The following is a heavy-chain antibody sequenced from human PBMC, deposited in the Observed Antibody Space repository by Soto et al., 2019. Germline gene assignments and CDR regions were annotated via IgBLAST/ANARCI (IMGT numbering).Heavy chain of an antibody. J-gene: IGHJ4*02. CDR2: INAGNGNT. CDR3: ARAAIAVAGPTTVSDY. D-gene: IGHD6-19*01. V-gene: IGHV1-3*01. CDR1: GYTFTSYA. Sequence: ASVKVSCKASGYTFTSYAMHWVRQAPGQRLEWMGWINAGNGNTKYSQKFQGRVTITRDTSASTAYMELSSLRSEDTAVYYCARAAIAVAGPTTVSDYWGQGTLVTVSS.